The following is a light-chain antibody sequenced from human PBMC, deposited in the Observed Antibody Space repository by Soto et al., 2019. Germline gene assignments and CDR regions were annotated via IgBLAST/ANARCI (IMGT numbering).Light chain of an antibody. J-gene: IGLJ1*01. V-gene: IGLV2-14*03. CDR1: SRVVGRYHY. CDR3: SSFTSTHTYV. Sequence: QTALTQPASVSGCPGQSMTICCTGRSRVVGRYHYVSWYQQHPLKAPKLLIYQVSPRPSGLSDRFSGSNSGNTPSLTISGLQREDDATYYCSSFTSTHTYVFGSGPKPTVL. CDR2: QVS.